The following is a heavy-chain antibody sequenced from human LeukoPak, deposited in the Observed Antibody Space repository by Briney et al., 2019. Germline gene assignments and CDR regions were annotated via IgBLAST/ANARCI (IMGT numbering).Heavy chain of an antibody. D-gene: IGHD4-17*01. V-gene: IGHV3-7*01. CDR2: IKEDGSEK. J-gene: IGHJ4*02. CDR1: GGSFSGYY. Sequence: PSETLSLTCAVYGGSFSGYYWSWIRQPPGKGLEWVANIKEDGSEKYYVDSAKGRFTISRDNAKNSLYLQMNSLRVEDTAVYYCARAPYGENYWGQGTLVTVSS. CDR3: ARAPYGENY.